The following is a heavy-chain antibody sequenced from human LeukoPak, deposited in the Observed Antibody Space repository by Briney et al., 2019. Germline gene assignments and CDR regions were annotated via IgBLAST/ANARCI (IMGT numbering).Heavy chain of an antibody. Sequence: GGSLRHSCTASGFTFSSYWMQWVRQVPGKGLVWVSRINGDGSSPSYADSVKGRFTISRDNSKNTLYLQMNNLSAEDTAVYYCARETSGSFPYWGQGTLVTVSS. V-gene: IGHV3-74*01. CDR3: ARETSGSFPY. J-gene: IGHJ4*02. D-gene: IGHD2-15*01. CDR2: INGDGSSP. CDR1: GFTFSSYW.